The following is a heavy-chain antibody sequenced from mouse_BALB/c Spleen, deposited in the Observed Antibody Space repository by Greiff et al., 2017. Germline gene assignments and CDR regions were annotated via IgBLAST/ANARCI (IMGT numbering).Heavy chain of an antibody. CDR1: GFTFSSFG. Sequence: EVMLVESGGGLVQPGGSRKLSCAASGFTFSSFGMHWVRQAPEKGLEWVAYISSGSSTIYYADTVKGRFTISRDNPKNTLFLQMTSLRSEDTAMYYCAREGTTAMDYWGQGTSVTVSS. J-gene: IGHJ4*01. D-gene: IGHD1-1*01. V-gene: IGHV5-17*02. CDR3: AREGTTAMDY. CDR2: ISSGSSTI.